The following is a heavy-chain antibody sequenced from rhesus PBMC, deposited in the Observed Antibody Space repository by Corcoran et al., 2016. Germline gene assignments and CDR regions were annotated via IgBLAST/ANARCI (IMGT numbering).Heavy chain of an antibody. CDR2: ISSSSGST. V-gene: IGHV4-99*02. CDR1: GYSISSGYY. Sequence: QVQLQESGPGLVKPSETLSPTCAVSGYSISSGYYWGWIRQPPGKGLEYIGYISSSSGSTYYNPSLKSRVTISKDTSKNQFSLKLSSVTAADTAVYYCARAPGLGGVVITSLYYFDYWGQGVLVTVSS. J-gene: IGHJ4*01. CDR3: ARAPGLGGVVITSLYYFDY. D-gene: IGHD3-16*01.